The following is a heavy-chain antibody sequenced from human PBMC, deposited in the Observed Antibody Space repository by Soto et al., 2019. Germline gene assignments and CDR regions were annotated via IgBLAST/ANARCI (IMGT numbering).Heavy chain of an antibody. D-gene: IGHD6-13*01. CDR2: ISGSGGST. Sequence: GGSLRLSCAASGFTFSSYAMSWVRQAPGKGLEWVSAISGSGGSTYYADSVKGRFTISRDNSKNTLYLQMNSLRAEDTAVYYCAKGQWYPAAGKWEVGTYYYYGMDGSGQATMVSVSS. CDR3: AKGQWYPAAGKWEVGTYYYYGMDG. J-gene: IGHJ6*02. CDR1: GFTFSSYA. V-gene: IGHV3-23*01.